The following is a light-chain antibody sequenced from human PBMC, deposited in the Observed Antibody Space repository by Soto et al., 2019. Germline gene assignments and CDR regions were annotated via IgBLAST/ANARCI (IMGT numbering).Light chain of an antibody. CDR3: SSYTGSCTPYV. V-gene: IGLV1-40*01. J-gene: IGLJ1*01. CDR2: GNS. CDR1: SSNIGAGYD. Sequence: QSVLTQPPSVSGAPGQRVTISCTGSSSNIGAGYDVHWYQQLPGTAPKLLIYGNSNRPSGVPDRFSGSKSGTSASLAITGLQAEDEADYYCSSYTGSCTPYVFGTGTKVTVL.